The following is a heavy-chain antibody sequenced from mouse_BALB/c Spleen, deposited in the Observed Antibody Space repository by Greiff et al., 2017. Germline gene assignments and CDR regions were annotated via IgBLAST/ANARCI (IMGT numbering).Heavy chain of an antibody. CDR2: INPGSGGT. V-gene: IGHV1-54*01. Sequence: QVQLQQSGAELVRPGTSVKVSCKASGYAFTNYLIEWVKQRPGQGLEWIGVINPGSGGTNYNEKFKGKATLTADKSSSTAYMQLSSLTSDDSAVYFCARKRLKAMDYWGQGTSVTVSS. CDR1: GYAFTNYL. CDR3: ARKRLKAMDY. J-gene: IGHJ4*01. D-gene: IGHD1-1*01.